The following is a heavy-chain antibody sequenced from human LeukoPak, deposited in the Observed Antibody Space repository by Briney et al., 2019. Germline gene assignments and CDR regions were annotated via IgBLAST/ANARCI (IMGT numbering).Heavy chain of an antibody. J-gene: IGHJ3*02. D-gene: IGHD3-10*01. Sequence: PSETLSLTCTVSGGSISSSSYYWGWIRQPPGKGLEWIGSIYYSGSTYYNPSLKSRVTISVDTSKNQFSLKLSSVTAADTAVYYCAREPRFGESLDAFDIWGQGTMVTVSS. CDR1: GGSISSSSYY. V-gene: IGHV4-39*07. CDR2: IYYSGST. CDR3: AREPRFGESLDAFDI.